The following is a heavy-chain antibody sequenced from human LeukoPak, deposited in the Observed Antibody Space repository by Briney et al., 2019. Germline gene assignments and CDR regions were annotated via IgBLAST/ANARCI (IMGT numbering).Heavy chain of an antibody. CDR1: GFTFDDYH. V-gene: IGHV3-20*04. Sequence: GGSLRLSCAASGFTFDDYHMNWVRQAPGRGLEWVSGINWMGGSTGYADPGKGRFTISRDNAKNSLYLQMNSLRAEDTAVYYCARDLLYYDSSGYSDWGQGTLVTVSS. CDR3: ARDLLYYDSSGYSD. J-gene: IGHJ4*02. CDR2: INWMGGST. D-gene: IGHD3-22*01.